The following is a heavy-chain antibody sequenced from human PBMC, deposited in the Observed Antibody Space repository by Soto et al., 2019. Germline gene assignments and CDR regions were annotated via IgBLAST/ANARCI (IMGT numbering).Heavy chain of an antibody. Sequence: QVQLVESGGGVVQPGRSLRLSCAASGFTFSSYAMHWVRQAPGKGLEWVAVISYDGSNKYYADSVKGRFTISRDNSKNTLYLQMNSLRAEDTAVYYCARDPTPYSGSGSYLDYWGQGTLVTVSS. CDR2: ISYDGSNK. V-gene: IGHV3-30-3*01. D-gene: IGHD3-10*01. CDR3: ARDPTPYSGSGSYLDY. CDR1: GFTFSSYA. J-gene: IGHJ4*02.